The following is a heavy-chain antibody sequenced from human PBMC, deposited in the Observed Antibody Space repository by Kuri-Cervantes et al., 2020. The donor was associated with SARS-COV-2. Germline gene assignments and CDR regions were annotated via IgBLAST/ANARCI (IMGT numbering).Heavy chain of an antibody. J-gene: IGHJ6*02. D-gene: IGHD6-6*01. CDR3: AXXSSSSSNYXXYGMDV. V-gene: IGHV1-18*04. CDR2: XSAYXGNX. Sequence: ASVKVXXXASGYXFXSYGISXXRQASGQGLXXMGXXSAYXGNXXYAQKLXGXXXMTTDTSTSXXYMEXRSXXSXDTAXYYCAXXSSSSSNYXXYGMDVWGQGTTVTVSS. CDR1: GYXFXSYG.